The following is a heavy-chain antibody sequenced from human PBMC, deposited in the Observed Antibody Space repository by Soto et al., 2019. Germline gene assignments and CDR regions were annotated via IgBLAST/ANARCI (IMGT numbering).Heavy chain of an antibody. D-gene: IGHD2-15*01. CDR3: ARGRYCLTGRCFPNWFDS. Sequence: PSETLSLTCSVSGDSISTVDYFFAWIRQPPGQSLEYIGYIYKSATTYYNPSFERRVAISLDTSKSQFSLNVTSVTAADTAVYFCARGRYCLTGRCFPNWFDSWGQGTLVTVSS. J-gene: IGHJ5*01. CDR1: GDSISTVDYF. CDR2: IYKSATT. V-gene: IGHV4-30-4*01.